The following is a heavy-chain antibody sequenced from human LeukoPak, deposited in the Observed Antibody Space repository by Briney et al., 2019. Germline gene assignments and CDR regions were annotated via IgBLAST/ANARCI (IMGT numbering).Heavy chain of an antibody. CDR2: IGVYNGNT. V-gene: IGHV1-18*01. CDR1: GYTFTNYG. J-gene: IGHJ3*02. D-gene: IGHD6-19*01. CDR3: AREVAGHDAFDI. Sequence: ASVKVSCKASGYTFTNYGISWLRQTPGQGLEWMGWIGVYNGNTKYAQNFQGRVTMTSDTSTSTAYMELRSLRSDDTAVYYCAREVAGHDAFDIWGQGTMVTVSS.